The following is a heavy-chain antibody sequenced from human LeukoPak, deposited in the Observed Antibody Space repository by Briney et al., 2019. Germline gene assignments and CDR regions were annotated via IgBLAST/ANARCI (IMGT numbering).Heavy chain of an antibody. Sequence: GGSLRLSCAASGFTFSSYAMHWVRQAPGKGLEWVAIVSSDGSNKYYADSVKGRLTISRDNSKNTLYLQMNSLRAEDTAVYYCARDPDFWSGYGVDYWGQGTLVTVSS. V-gene: IGHV3-30-3*01. D-gene: IGHD3-3*01. J-gene: IGHJ4*02. CDR3: ARDPDFWSGYGVDY. CDR2: VSSDGSNK. CDR1: GFTFSSYA.